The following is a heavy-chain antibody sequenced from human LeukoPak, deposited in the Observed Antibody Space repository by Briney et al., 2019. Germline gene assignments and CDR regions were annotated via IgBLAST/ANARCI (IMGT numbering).Heavy chain of an antibody. CDR3: ARFAQYSSSWYRWFDP. J-gene: IGHJ5*02. CDR2: INRSGST. Sequence: SETLSLTCAVYGGSFSGYYWSWIRQPPGKGLEWIGEINRSGSTNYNPSLKSRVTISVDTSKNQFSPKLSSVTAADTAVYYCARFAQYSSSWYRWFDPWGQGTLVTVSS. D-gene: IGHD6-13*01. V-gene: IGHV4-34*01. CDR1: GGSFSGYY.